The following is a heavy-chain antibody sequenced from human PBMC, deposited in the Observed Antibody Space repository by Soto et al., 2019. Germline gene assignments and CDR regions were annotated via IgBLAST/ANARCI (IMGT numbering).Heavy chain of an antibody. CDR1: GFTFSSYA. V-gene: IGHV3-23*01. CDR2: ISNSGGRT. CDR3: AKDSKQWLVMNLDS. D-gene: IGHD6-19*01. J-gene: IGHJ4*02. Sequence: PGGSLRLSCAASGFTFSSYAMNWVRQALGKGLEWVSAISNSGGRTHYADSVKGRFTISRDNYKNTLYLQMNSLRAEDTAVYYCAKDSKQWLVMNLDSWGQGTLVTVSS.